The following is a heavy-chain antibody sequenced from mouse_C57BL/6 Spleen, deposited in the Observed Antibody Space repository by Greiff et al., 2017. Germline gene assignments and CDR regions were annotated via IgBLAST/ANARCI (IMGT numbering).Heavy chain of an antibody. CDR1: GFNITDYY. D-gene: IGHD2-1*01. CDR2: IDPEDGET. V-gene: IGHV14-2*01. J-gene: IGHJ2*01. Sequence: EVKLVESGAELVKPGASVKLSCTASGFNITDYYMHWVKQRTEQGLEWIGKIDPEDGETKYAPKFQGKATITADTSSNTAYLQLSSLTSEDTAVYYCASYGNYFDDWGQGTTLTVSS. CDR3: ASYGNYFDD.